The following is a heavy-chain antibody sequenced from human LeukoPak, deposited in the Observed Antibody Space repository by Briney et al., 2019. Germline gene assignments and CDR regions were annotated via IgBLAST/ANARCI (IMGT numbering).Heavy chain of an antibody. Sequence: SETLSLTCAVYGGSFSGYYWSWIRQPPGKGLEWIGEINHSGSTNYNPSLKSRVTISVDTSKNQFSLKLSSVTAADTAVYYCARGDVVVPAAIKGCLAYYFDYWGQGTLVTVSS. J-gene: IGHJ4*02. V-gene: IGHV4-34*01. CDR3: ARGDVVVPAAIKGCLAYYFDY. CDR2: INHSGST. D-gene: IGHD2-2*01. CDR1: GGSFSGYY.